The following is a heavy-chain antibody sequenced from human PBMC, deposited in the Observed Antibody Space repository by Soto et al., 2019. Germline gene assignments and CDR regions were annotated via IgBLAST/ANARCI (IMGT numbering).Heavy chain of an antibody. Sequence: ASVKVSCKASGYTFTGYYMHWVRQAPGQGLEWMGWINPNSGGTNYAQKFQGWVTMTRDTSISTAYMELSRLRSDDTAVYYCARGYWVRGALGKYYYYGMDVWGQGTTVTVSS. V-gene: IGHV1-2*04. CDR3: ARGYWVRGALGKYYYYGMDV. J-gene: IGHJ6*02. D-gene: IGHD3-10*01. CDR1: GYTFTGYY. CDR2: INPNSGGT.